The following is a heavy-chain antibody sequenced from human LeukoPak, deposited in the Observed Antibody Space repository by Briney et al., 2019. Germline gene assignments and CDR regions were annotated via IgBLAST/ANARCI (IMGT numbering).Heavy chain of an antibody. D-gene: IGHD3-9*01. CDR2: IIPIFGIA. CDR1: GGTFSSYA. V-gene: IGHV1-69*04. Sequence: ASVKVSCKASGGTFSSYAISWVRQAPGQGLEWMGRIIPIFGIANYAQKFQGRVTITADKSTSTAYMELSSLRSEDTAVYYCARRRAFEDFGMDVWGQGTTVTVSS. J-gene: IGHJ6*02. CDR3: ARRRAFEDFGMDV.